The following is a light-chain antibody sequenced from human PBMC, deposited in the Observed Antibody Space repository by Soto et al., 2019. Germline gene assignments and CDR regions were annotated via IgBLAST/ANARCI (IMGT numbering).Light chain of an antibody. CDR2: TDT. Sequence: QSVLTQPPSASGTPGQRVTISCSGSSSNIGSNTVNWFQQLPGTAPKPLLYTDTQRPPGVPDRFSGSKSGTSGSVAISGLQSEDEAYYYCAAWDDGLSGHVFGTGTKLTVL. CDR1: SSNIGSNT. J-gene: IGLJ1*01. V-gene: IGLV1-44*01. CDR3: AAWDDGLSGHV.